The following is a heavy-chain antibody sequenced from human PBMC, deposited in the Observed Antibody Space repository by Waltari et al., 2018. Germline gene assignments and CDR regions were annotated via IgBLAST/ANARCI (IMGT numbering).Heavy chain of an antibody. CDR3: AREDSYGFNAFDI. V-gene: IGHV3-21*01. J-gene: IGHJ3*02. D-gene: IGHD5-18*01. CDR1: GFTFSSYS. CDR2: ISSSSYI. Sequence: EVQLVESGGGLVKPGGSLRLSCAASGFTFSSYSMNWVRQAPGKGLEWVSSISSSSYIYYADSVKGRFTISRDNAKNSLYLQMNSLRAEDTAVYYCAREDSYGFNAFDIWGQGTMVTVSS.